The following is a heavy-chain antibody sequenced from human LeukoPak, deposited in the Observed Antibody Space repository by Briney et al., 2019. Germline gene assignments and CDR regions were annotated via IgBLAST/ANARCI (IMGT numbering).Heavy chain of an antibody. CDR3: ARGGLVVVPAAMHYWFDP. J-gene: IGHJ5*02. D-gene: IGHD2-2*01. CDR2: INPSGGST. Sequence: ASVKVSCKASGYTFTSYYMHWVRQAPGQGLEWMGIINPSGGSTSHAQKFQGRVTMTRDTSTSTVYMELSSLRSEDTAVYYCARGGLVVVPAAMHYWFDPWGQGTLVTVSS. V-gene: IGHV1-46*01. CDR1: GYTFTSYY.